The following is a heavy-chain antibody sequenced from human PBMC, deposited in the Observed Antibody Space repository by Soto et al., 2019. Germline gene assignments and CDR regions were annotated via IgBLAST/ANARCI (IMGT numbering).Heavy chain of an antibody. CDR2: ISSNGGST. V-gene: IGHV3-64D*08. CDR3: AKDSGWYVRSFDY. D-gene: IGHD6-19*01. Sequence: GGSLRLSCSASGFTFSSYAMHWVRQAPGKGLEYVSAISSNGGSTYYADSAKGRFTISRDNSKNTLYLQISSLGAEDTAVYYCAKDSGWYVRSFDYWGQGTLVTVSS. CDR1: GFTFSSYA. J-gene: IGHJ4*02.